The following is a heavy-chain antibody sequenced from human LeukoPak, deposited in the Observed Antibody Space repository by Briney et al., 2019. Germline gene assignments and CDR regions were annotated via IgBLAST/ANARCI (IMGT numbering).Heavy chain of an antibody. J-gene: IGHJ3*02. Sequence: GGSLRLSCAASGFTVSSNYMSWVRQAPGKGLEWVSVIYSVVSTYYADSVKGRFTISRHNSKNTLYLQMNSLRAEDTAVYYCARAPPLLGYCSGGSCREGNAFDIWGQGTMVTVSS. CDR3: ARAPPLLGYCSGGSCREGNAFDI. D-gene: IGHD2-15*01. CDR2: IYSVVST. V-gene: IGHV3-53*04. CDR1: GFTVSSNY.